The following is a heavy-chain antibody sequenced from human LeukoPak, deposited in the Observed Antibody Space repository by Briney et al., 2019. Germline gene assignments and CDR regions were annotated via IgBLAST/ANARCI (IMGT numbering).Heavy chain of an antibody. D-gene: IGHD1-26*01. CDR3: ATSSGSGDYFDY. CDR2: IYYSGST. V-gene: IGHV4-39*07. J-gene: IGHJ4*02. Sequence: PSETLSLTCSVSGGSISRSSYYWGWIRQPPGKGLEWIGSIYYSGSTYYNPSLKSRVTISVDTSKNQFSLRLSSVTAADTAVYYCATSSGSGDYFDYWGQGTLVTVSS. CDR1: GGSISRSSYY.